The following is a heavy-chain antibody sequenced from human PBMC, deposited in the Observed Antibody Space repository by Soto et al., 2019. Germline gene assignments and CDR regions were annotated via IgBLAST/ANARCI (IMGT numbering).Heavy chain of an antibody. CDR3: TTGSVEGV. CDR1: DLTITNAW. J-gene: IGHJ6*02. CDR2: IKTKAEGGAT. Sequence: EVQLVESGGGLVKPGESLRLSCAASDLTITNAWMNWVRQAPGKGLEWVGRIKTKAEGGATDYAAPLKGRFTISRDDSRNTLFLQMNSLKTEDTAVYYCTTGSVEGVWGQGATVTVSS. D-gene: IGHD2-15*01. V-gene: IGHV3-15*07.